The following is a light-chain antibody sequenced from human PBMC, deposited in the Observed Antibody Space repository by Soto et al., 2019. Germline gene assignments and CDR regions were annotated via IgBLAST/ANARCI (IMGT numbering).Light chain of an antibody. V-gene: IGKV3-20*01. Sequence: LTQSPGSLSLSPGERATLSCRASQSVDSSFFAWYQQKPGQAPRLLIYGASNRATGIPDRFSGRGSGTDFTLTISRLEPEDFAVYYCQQYVSSVTFGQGTKVEIK. CDR3: QQYVSSVT. CDR2: GAS. J-gene: IGKJ1*01. CDR1: QSVDSSF.